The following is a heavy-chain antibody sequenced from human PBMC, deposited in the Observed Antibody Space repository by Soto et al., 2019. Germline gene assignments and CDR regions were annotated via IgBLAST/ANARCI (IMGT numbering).Heavy chain of an antibody. Sequence: VESGGGLVQPGGSLRLSCAASGFIINSYSMSWVRQAPGKGLEWISYIDPHGTTVSYADSVKGRFAISRDNARGSRYLQLNSLRDEDTAVYYCASDYLTGDAWEAFDVWGQGSMVTVSS. CDR3: ASDYLTGDAWEAFDV. CDR2: IDPHGTTV. J-gene: IGHJ3*01. D-gene: IGHD7-27*01. CDR1: GFIINSYS. V-gene: IGHV3-48*02.